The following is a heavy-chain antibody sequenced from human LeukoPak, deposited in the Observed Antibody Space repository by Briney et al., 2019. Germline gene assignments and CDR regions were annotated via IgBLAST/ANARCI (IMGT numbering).Heavy chain of an antibody. J-gene: IGHJ4*02. CDR1: GGSISSYY. D-gene: IGHD6-13*01. Sequence: SETLSLTCTVSGGSISSYYWSWIRQPPGKGLEWIGYIYYSGSTNYNPSLKSRVTISVDTSKNQFSLKLSSVTAADTAVYYCARQRHSSSWYLDWGQGTLVTVSS. CDR3: ARQRHSSSWYLD. CDR2: IYYSGST. V-gene: IGHV4-59*08.